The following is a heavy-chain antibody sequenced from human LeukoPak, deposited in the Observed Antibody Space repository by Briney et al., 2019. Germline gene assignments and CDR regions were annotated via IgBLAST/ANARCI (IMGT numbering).Heavy chain of an antibody. CDR2: IYYSGST. D-gene: IGHD3-10*01. Sequence: HTLSLTCTVCGGSISSGGYYWPWIRKQPGKGLEWIGYIYYSGSTYYNPSLKSRVTISVDTSMNQFSLKLSSVTAADTAVYYCARDPLWFGEDDAFDIWGQGTMVTVSS. CDR3: ARDPLWFGEDDAFDI. J-gene: IGHJ3*02. CDR1: GGSISSGGYY. V-gene: IGHV4-31*03.